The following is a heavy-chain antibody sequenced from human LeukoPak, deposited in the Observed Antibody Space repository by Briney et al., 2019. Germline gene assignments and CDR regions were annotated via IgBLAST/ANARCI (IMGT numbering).Heavy chain of an antibody. CDR3: ARHRPPNYWYFDL. V-gene: IGHV4-59*08. CDR2: IYYSGST. J-gene: IGHJ2*01. Sequence: SETLSLTCTVSGGSISSYYWSWIRQPPGKGLEWIGYIYYSGSTNYNPSLKSRVTISVDTSKNQFSLKLSSVTAADTAGYYCARHRPPNYWYFDLWGRGTLVTVSS. CDR1: GGSISSYY.